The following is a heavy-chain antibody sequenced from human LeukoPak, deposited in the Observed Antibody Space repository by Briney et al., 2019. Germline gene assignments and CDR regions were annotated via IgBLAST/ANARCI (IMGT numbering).Heavy chain of an antibody. CDR1: GESFNGYY. CDR2: INHSGST. J-gene: IGHJ5*02. D-gene: IGHD6-13*01. CDR3: ARSAHMFIAAVDNNWFDP. V-gene: IGHV4-34*01. Sequence: SETLSLTCAVYGESFNGYYWSWIRQPPGKGLEWIGEINHSGSTNFNPSLKSPVPISVDTSKNQSSLKLRSVTAADTAVYDCARSAHMFIAAVDNNWFDPRGQGTLVTASS.